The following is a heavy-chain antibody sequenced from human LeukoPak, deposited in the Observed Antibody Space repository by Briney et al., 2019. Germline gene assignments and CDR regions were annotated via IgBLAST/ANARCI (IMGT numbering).Heavy chain of an antibody. Sequence: GGSLRLSCEASGFTFTNAWLNWVRQAPGKGLEWVGRILSKAGGETRDYAAPVKGRFSLSRDDSKHVLYLEMNSLKTEDTAVYYCTTGGSYTASTGDFDYWGPGALVTVSS. J-gene: IGHJ4*02. CDR3: TTGGSYTASTGDFDY. CDR2: ILSKAGGETR. D-gene: IGHD2-2*02. V-gene: IGHV3-15*01. CDR1: GFTFTNAW.